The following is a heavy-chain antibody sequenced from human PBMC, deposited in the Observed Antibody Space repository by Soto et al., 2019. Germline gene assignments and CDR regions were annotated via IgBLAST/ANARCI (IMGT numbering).Heavy chain of an antibody. D-gene: IGHD6-13*01. J-gene: IGHJ6*03. CDR1: GGSFSGYY. CDR3: ARTIAAAGNYYYYYMDV. CDR2: INHSGST. Sequence: SETLSLTCAVYGGSFSGYYWSWIRQPPGKGLEWIGEINHSGSTNYNPSLKSRVTISVDTSKNQFSLKLSSVTAADTAVYYCARTIAAAGNYYYYYMDVWGKGTTVTVSS. V-gene: IGHV4-34*01.